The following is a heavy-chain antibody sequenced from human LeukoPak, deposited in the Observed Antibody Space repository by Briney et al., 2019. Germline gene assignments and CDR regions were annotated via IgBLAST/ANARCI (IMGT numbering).Heavy chain of an antibody. J-gene: IGHJ4*02. V-gene: IGHV3-23*01. D-gene: IGHD3-10*01. Sequence: GGSLRLSCAASGFTFNNHAMSWVRQAPGKGLEWVSFISGGGGSTYYADSVKGRFTISRDNSKNTLYLQMNSLRAEDTAVYYCAKDEPSITMVRGVPFDYWGQGTLVTVSS. CDR1: GFTFNNHA. CDR3: AKDEPSITMVRGVPFDY. CDR2: ISGGGGST.